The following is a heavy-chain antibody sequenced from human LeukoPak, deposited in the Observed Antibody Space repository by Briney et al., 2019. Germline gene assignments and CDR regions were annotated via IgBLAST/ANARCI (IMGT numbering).Heavy chain of an antibody. Sequence: GGSLRLSCAASGFTFSSSALTWVRQAPGKGLEWVSAISNSGGTTYYADSVKGRFTFSRDNAKNSLYLQMNSLRAEDTAVYYCARPAPPYCENNWFAPWGQATLVTVYS. D-gene: IGHD2-15*01. CDR2: ISNSGGTT. J-gene: IGHJ5*02. CDR1: GFTFSSSA. V-gene: IGHV3-21*01. CDR3: ARPAPPYCENNWFAP.